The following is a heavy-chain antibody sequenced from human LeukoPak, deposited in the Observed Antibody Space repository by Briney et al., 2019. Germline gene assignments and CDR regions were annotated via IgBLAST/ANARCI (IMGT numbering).Heavy chain of an antibody. V-gene: IGHV1-46*01. CDR3: ARDPVEFENCSSTSCYIGPYGMDV. Sequence: ASVKVSCKASGYTFTSYYMHWVRQAPGQGLEWMGIINPSGGSTSYAQKFQGRVTMTRDTSTSTVYMELSSLRSEDTAVYYCARDPVEFENCSSTSCYIGPYGMDVWGQGTLVTVSS. CDR1: GYTFTSYY. J-gene: IGHJ6*02. CDR2: INPSGGST. D-gene: IGHD2-2*02.